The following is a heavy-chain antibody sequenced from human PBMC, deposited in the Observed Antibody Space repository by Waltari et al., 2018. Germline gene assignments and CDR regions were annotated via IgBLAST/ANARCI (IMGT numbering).Heavy chain of an antibody. CDR3: ARAARPFGYLYNWFDP. V-gene: IGHV4-34*01. Sequence: QVQLQQWGAGLLKPSETLSLTCAVYGGSFSGYYWSWIRQPPGKGLEWIGEINHSGSTNYHPSLKSRVTISVDTSKNQFSLKLSSVTAADTAVYYCARAARPFGYLYNWFDPWGQGTLVTVSS. D-gene: IGHD6-6*01. CDR2: INHSGST. J-gene: IGHJ5*02. CDR1: GGSFSGYY.